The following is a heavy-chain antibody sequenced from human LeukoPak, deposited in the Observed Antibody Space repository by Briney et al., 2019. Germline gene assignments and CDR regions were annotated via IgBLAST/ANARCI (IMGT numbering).Heavy chain of an antibody. V-gene: IGHV4-59*01. CDR2: IYYSGST. D-gene: IGHD1-26*01. J-gene: IGHJ6*02. CDR3: ARTSGSYFYYYGMDV. Sequence: IYYSGSTNYNPSLKSRVTISVDTSKNQFSLKLSSVTAADTAVYYCARTSGSYFYYYGMDVWGQGTTVTVSS.